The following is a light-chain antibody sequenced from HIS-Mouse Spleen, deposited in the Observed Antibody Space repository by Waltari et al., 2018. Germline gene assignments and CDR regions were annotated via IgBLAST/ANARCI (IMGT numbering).Light chain of an antibody. V-gene: IGKV1-33*01. J-gene: IGKJ3*01. Sequence: DIQMTQSPSSLSASVGDRVTITCQASQDISNYLNWYQQKPGKAPKLLIYDASNLETGVPSRFSGSGSGTDFTFTISSLQPEDIATYYCQQDFTFGPGTKVDIK. CDR3: QQDFT. CDR1: QDISNY. CDR2: DAS.